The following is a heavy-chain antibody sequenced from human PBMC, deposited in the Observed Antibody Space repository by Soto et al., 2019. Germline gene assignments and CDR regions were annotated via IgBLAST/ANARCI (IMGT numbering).Heavy chain of an antibody. J-gene: IGHJ3*02. CDR1: GFNFRSYT. Sequence: GGSLRLSCAASGFNFRSYTMNWVRQAPGKGLEWVSSISSSSNTISYAGSVKGRFTISRDNAKNSLYLQMNSLRAEDTAVYYCARVCGGSCYADAFDIWGQGTMVTVSS. CDR2: ISSSSNTI. D-gene: IGHD2-15*01. V-gene: IGHV3-48*01. CDR3: ARVCGGSCYADAFDI.